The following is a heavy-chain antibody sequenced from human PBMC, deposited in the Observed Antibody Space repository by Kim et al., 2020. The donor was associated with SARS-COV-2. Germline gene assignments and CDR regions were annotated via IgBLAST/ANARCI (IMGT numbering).Heavy chain of an antibody. J-gene: IGHJ6*02. Sequence: GGSLRLSCAASGFTFSNAWMSWVRQAPGKGLEWVGRIKSKTDGGTTDYAAPVKGRFTISRDDSKNTLYLQMNSLKTEDTAVYYCTTACYYDSSGYYQDYYYGMDVWGQGTTVTVSS. V-gene: IGHV3-15*01. D-gene: IGHD3-22*01. CDR3: TTACYYDSSGYYQDYYYGMDV. CDR1: GFTFSNAW. CDR2: IKSKTDGGTT.